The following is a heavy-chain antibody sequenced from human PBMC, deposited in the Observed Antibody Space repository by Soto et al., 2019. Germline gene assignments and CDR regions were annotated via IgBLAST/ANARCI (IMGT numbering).Heavy chain of an antibody. Sequence: SQTLSLTCAISGDSVSSNSAAWNWIRQSPSRGLEWLGRTYYRSKWYNDYAVSVKSRITINPDTSKNQFSLQLNSVTPEDTAVYYCATEVVAATGLQYGMDVWCQGTTVTVSS. CDR2: TYYRSKWYN. V-gene: IGHV6-1*01. D-gene: IGHD2-15*01. J-gene: IGHJ6*02. CDR3: ATEVVAATGLQYGMDV. CDR1: GDSVSSNSAA.